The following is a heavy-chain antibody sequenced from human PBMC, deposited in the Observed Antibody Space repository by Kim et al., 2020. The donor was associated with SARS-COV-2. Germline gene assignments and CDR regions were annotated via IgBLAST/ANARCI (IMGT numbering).Heavy chain of an antibody. Sequence: SRVTISVDTSKNQFSLKLSSVTAADTAVYYCARQGSDIVGATRPAWWFDHWGQGTLVTVSS. V-gene: IGHV4-39*01. J-gene: IGHJ5*02. CDR3: ARQGSDIVGATRPAWWFDH. D-gene: IGHD1-26*01.